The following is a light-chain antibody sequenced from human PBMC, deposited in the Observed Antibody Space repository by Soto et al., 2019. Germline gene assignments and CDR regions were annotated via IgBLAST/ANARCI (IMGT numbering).Light chain of an antibody. CDR1: SGSVSTNYY. CDR2: STN. V-gene: IGLV8-61*01. CDR3: VLYMGSGISV. J-gene: IGLJ2*01. Sequence: QAVVTQEPSFSVCPGGTVTLTCGLSSGSVSTNYYPSWYQQTPGQAPRTLIYSTNTRSSGVPDRFSGSILGNKAALTIAGAQADDESDYYCVLYMGSGISVFGGGTQLTVL.